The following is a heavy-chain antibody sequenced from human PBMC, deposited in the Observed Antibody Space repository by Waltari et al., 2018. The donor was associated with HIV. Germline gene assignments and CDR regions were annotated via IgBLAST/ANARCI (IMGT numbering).Heavy chain of an antibody. D-gene: IGHD3-22*01. CDR1: GFNSSDYG. CDR2: FSLTTGYI. J-gene: IGHJ4*02. CDR3: SAYGHAEGIFDL. V-gene: IGHV3-21*02. Sequence: DVQLVESGGGLVKPGGSLRLSCAASGFNSSDYGMTWVRQAPGKGLEWLSSFSLTTGYIYYTASLKGRFAVSRDNANTAVYFCARGTTTYIARGYDRSAYGHAEGIFDLWGRGTLVTVSS.